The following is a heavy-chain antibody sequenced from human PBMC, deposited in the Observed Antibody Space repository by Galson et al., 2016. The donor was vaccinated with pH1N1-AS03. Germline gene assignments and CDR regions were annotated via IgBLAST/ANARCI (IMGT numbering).Heavy chain of an antibody. CDR2: MSYEGTTT. J-gene: IGHJ3*02. V-gene: IGHV3-30-3*01. Sequence: SLRLSCAASGFIFTHYSMHWVCQAPGKGLEWVAVMSYEGTTTYYADSVKGRFTISRDNSKYTLYLQMNSLRTEDTALDYCAREEGGFGSNWLQTDAVDSCGQGTMVTVSS. CDR3: AREEGGFGSNWLQTDAVDS. CDR1: GFIFTHYS. D-gene: IGHD6-13*01.